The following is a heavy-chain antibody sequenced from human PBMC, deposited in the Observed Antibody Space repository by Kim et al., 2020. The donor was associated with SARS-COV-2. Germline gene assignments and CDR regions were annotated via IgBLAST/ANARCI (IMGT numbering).Heavy chain of an antibody. CDR2: INHSGST. J-gene: IGHJ5*02. CDR1: GGSFSGYY. D-gene: IGHD3-10*01. V-gene: IGHV4-34*01. CDR3: ARMRGYYYGSGSYSRPSSRNNWFDP. Sequence: SETLSLTCAVYGGSFSGYYWSWIRQPPGKGLEWIGEINHSGSTNYNPSLKSRVTISVDTSKNQFSLKLSSVTAAATAVYYCARMRGYYYGSGSYSRPSSRNNWFDPWGQGTLVTVSS.